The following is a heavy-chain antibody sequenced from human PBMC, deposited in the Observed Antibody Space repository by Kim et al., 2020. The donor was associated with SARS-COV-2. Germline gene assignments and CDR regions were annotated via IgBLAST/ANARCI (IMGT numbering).Heavy chain of an antibody. CDR2: IASDGSNT. D-gene: IGHD1-26*01. V-gene: IGHV3-30*18. CDR1: GFTFNNYG. CDR3: AKSFSGGSLGYYY. Sequence: GGSLRLSCAASGFTFNNYGMPWVRQAPGKGLEWVAVIASDGSNTYYADSVKGRFTISRDNSKNTLYLQMNSLRVEDTAVYYCAKSFSGGSLGYYYWGQGTLVTVSP. J-gene: IGHJ4*02.